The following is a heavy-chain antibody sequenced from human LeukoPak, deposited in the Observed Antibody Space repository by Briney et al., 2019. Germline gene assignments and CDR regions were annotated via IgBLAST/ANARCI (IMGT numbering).Heavy chain of an antibody. J-gene: IGHJ4*02. V-gene: IGHV3-23*01. CDR2: ISGSDDST. Sequence: GGSLRLSCAASGFIFRNYAMTWVRQAPGKGLEWVSGISGSDDSTYYADSVKGRFTISRDNSKNTLNLQMNSLRADDTAIYYCAKVQGRWNPGDYFDYWGQGTLVTVSS. CDR1: GFIFRNYA. D-gene: IGHD4-23*01. CDR3: AKVQGRWNPGDYFDY.